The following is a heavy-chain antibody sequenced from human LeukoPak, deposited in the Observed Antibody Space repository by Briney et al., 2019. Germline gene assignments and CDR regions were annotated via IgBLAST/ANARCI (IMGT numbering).Heavy chain of an antibody. CDR3: ARGRFRRGSI. V-gene: IGHV1-2*02. CDR2: INPNSGGT. D-gene: IGHD3-10*01. Sequence: ASVKVSCKASGYTFTGYYMHWVRQAPGQGLEWMGWINPNSGGTNYAQKFQGRVTMTRNTSISTAYMELSSLRSEDTAVYYCARGRFRRGSIWGQGTMVTVSS. J-gene: IGHJ3*02. CDR1: GYTFTGYY.